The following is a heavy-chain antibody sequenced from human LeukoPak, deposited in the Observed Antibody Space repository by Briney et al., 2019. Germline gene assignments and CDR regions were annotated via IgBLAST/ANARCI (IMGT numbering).Heavy chain of an antibody. CDR1: GFTYNNYG. CDR2: IRYNGNNQ. V-gene: IGHV3-30*02. CDR3: ASHSGGYAY. J-gene: IGHJ4*02. D-gene: IGHD5-12*01. Sequence: PGGSLRLSCAASGFTYNNYGMHWVRQAPGKGLEWVAFIRYNGNNQYYADSVKGRFTISRDNSKNTLYLQMNSLRAEDTAVYYCASHSGGYAYWGQGTLVTVSS.